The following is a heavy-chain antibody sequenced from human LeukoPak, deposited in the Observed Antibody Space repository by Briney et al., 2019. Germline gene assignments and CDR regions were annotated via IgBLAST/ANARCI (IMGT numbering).Heavy chain of an antibody. V-gene: IGHV3-23*01. J-gene: IGHJ3*02. CDR1: GFTFSSYA. D-gene: IGHD1-26*01. Sequence: PGGSLRLSCAASGFTFSSYAMSWVRQAPGKGLEWVSAISGSGGSTYYADSVKGRFTISRDNSKNTLYLQMNSLRPEDTAVYYCAKVFGVVGATGAFDIWGQGTMVTVSS. CDR2: ISGSGGST. CDR3: AKVFGVVGATGAFDI.